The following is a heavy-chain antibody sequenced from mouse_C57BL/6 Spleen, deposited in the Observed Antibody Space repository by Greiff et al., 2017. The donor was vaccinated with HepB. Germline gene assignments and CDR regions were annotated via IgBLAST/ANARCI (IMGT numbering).Heavy chain of an antibody. CDR3: ARYEYERLRGYAMDY. V-gene: IGHV1-18*01. D-gene: IGHD2-4*01. J-gene: IGHJ4*01. Sequence: EVQLQQSGPELVKPGASVKIPCKASGYTFTDYNMDWVKQSHGKSLEWIGDINPNNGGTIYNQKFKGKATLTVDKSSSTAYMELRSLTSEDTAVYYCARYEYERLRGYAMDYWGQGTSVTVSS. CDR2: INPNNGGT. CDR1: GYTFTDYN.